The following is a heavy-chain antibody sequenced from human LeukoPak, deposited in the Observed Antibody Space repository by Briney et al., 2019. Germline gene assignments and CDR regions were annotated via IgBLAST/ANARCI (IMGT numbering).Heavy chain of an antibody. J-gene: IGHJ4*02. D-gene: IGHD6-19*01. V-gene: IGHV3-30*04. CDR3: ARDGSLYSSGWLGGDY. CDR1: GFTFSSYA. CDR2: ISYDGSNK. Sequence: PGGSLRLSCAASGFTFSSYAMHWVRQAPGKGLEWVAVISYDGSNKYYADSVKGRFTISRDNSKNTLYLQMNRLRAEDTAVYYCARDGSLYSSGWLGGDYWGQGTLVTVSS.